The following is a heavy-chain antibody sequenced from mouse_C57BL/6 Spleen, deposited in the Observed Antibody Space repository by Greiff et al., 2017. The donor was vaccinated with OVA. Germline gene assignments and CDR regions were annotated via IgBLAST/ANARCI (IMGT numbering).Heavy chain of an antibody. CDR1: GYTFTDYE. CDR2: IDPETGGT. CDR3: TRFVVGFDY. Sequence: QVQLQQSGAELVRPGASVTLSCKASGYTFTDYEMHWVKQTPVHGLEWIGAIDPETGGTAYNQKFKGKAILTADKSSSTVYMELRSLTSEDSAVYYCTRFVVGFDYWGQGTTLTVSS. J-gene: IGHJ2*01. D-gene: IGHD1-1*01. V-gene: IGHV1-15*01.